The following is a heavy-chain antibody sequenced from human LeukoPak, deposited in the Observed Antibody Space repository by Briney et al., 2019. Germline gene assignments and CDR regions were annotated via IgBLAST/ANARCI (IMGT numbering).Heavy chain of an antibody. V-gene: IGHV4-59*01. CDR1: GGSISSYY. J-gene: IGHJ5*02. CDR2: IYYSGST. D-gene: IGHD6-13*01. CDR3: AREVVAAVGTSNWFDR. Sequence: SETLSLTCTVSGGSISSYYWSWIRQAPGKGLEWVGYIYYSGSTNYNPSLKSRVTISVDKSKNQFSLKLSSVTAADTAVYYCAREVVAAVGTSNWFDRWGQGTLVTASS.